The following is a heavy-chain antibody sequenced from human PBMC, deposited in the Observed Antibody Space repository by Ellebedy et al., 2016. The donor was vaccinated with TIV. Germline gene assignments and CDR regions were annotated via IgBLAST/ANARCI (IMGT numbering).Heavy chain of an antibody. CDR3: ARDVGDEYYDFWSGYGNWFDP. V-gene: IGHV3-21*01. J-gene: IGHJ5*02. CDR2: ISSSSSYI. D-gene: IGHD3-3*01. Sequence: GESLKISXAASGFTFSSYSMNWVRQAPGKGLEWVSSISSSSSYIYYADSVKGRFTISRDNAKNSLYLQMNSLRAEDTAVYYCARDVGDEYYDFWSGYGNWFDPWGQGTLVTVSS. CDR1: GFTFSSYS.